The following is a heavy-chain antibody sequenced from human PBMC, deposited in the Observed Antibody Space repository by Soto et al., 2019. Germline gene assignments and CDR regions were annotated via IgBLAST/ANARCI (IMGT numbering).Heavy chain of an antibody. CDR2: IKSKTDGGTT. J-gene: IGHJ4*02. V-gene: IGHV3-15*07. Sequence: SVSNAWMNWVRQAPGKGLEWVGRIKSKTDGGTTDYAAPVKGRFTISRDDSKDTLYLQMNSLKTEDTAVCYCTTEFDYYDSSGYYYATDYWGQGALVTVSS. CDR1: SVSNAW. D-gene: IGHD3-22*01. CDR3: TTEFDYYDSSGYYYATDY.